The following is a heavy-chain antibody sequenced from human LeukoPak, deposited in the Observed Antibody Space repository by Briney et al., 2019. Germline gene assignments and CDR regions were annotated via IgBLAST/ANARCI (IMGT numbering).Heavy chain of an antibody. J-gene: IGHJ4*02. CDR2: INHSGST. CDR1: GGSFSGYY. Sequence: SETLSLTCAVYGGSFSGYYWSWIRQPPGKGLEWIGEINHSGSTNYNPSLKSRVTISVDTSKNQFSLQLRSVTAADTAVYYCGRDSRGPDYWGQGTLVTVPS. V-gene: IGHV4-34*01. D-gene: IGHD3-22*01. CDR3: GRDSRGPDY.